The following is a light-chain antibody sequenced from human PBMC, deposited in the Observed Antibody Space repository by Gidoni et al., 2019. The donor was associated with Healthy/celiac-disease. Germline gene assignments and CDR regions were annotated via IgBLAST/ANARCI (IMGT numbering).Light chain of an antibody. CDR3: QQYGSSPFT. CDR1: QSVSSSY. CDR2: GAS. Sequence: EIELTLSPGTLSLSPGERATLSCRASQSVSSSYLAWYLLIHGASSRATGIPDRFSGSGSGTDFTLTISRLEPEDFAVYYCQQYGSSPFTFGPXTKVEIK. V-gene: IGKV3-20*01. J-gene: IGKJ3*01.